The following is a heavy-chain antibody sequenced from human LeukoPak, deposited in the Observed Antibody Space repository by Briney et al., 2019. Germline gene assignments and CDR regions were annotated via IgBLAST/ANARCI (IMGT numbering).Heavy chain of an antibody. CDR3: VRDWDWRSSYYKYYMDV. Sequence: KSSETLSLTCSVSGASMNIFYWAWVRQPADKGLECIGRHHTSGTTNYNPSLKSRVTMSADTSKGQFSLTLRSVTAADTAVYYCVRDWDWRSSYYKYYMDVWGEGTTVTVSS. CDR1: GASMNIFY. D-gene: IGHD3-16*01. V-gene: IGHV4-4*07. CDR2: HHTSGTT. J-gene: IGHJ6*03.